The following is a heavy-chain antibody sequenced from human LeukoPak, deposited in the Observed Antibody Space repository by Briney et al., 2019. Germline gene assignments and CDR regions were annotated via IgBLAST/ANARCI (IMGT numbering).Heavy chain of an antibody. V-gene: IGHV3-7*01. CDR3: ARDVSGITGTTAHFDY. D-gene: IGHD1-20*01. CDR1: GFTFGSYW. J-gene: IGHJ4*02. CDR2: IKQDGSEK. Sequence: GGSLRLSCAASGFTFGSYWMSWVRQAPGKGLEWVANIKQDGSEKYYVDSVKGRFTISRDNAKNSLYLQMNSLRAEDTAVYYCARDVSGITGTTAHFDYWGQGTLVTVSS.